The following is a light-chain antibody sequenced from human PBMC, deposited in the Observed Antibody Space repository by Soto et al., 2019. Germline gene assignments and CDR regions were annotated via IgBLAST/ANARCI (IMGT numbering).Light chain of an antibody. J-gene: IGLJ2*01. V-gene: IGLV1-40*01. CDR1: SSNIGAGYD. CDR2: GNS. CDR3: QSYDSSLSGSAV. Sequence: QSVLTQPPSVSGAPGQRVTISCTGSSSNIGAGYDVHWYQQLPGTAPKLLIYGNSNRPSGVPDRFSGSKSGTSASLAITGLQDEDEADYYCQSYDSSLSGSAVFGGGTKVTVL.